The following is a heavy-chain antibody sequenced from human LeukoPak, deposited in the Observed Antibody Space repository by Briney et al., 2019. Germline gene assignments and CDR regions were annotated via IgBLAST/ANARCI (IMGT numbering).Heavy chain of an antibody. J-gene: IGHJ4*02. V-gene: IGHV3-66*01. CDR3: ARDSGVAPTGGGFDY. D-gene: IGHD3-16*01. CDR2: IYSGGST. Sequence: SGGSLRLSCAASGFTVSSNYMSWVRQAPGQGLEWVSVIYSGGSTYYADSVNGRFTISRDNSKNTLYLQMNSLRAEDTAVYYCARDSGVAPTGGGFDYWGQGTLVTVSS. CDR1: GFTVSSNY.